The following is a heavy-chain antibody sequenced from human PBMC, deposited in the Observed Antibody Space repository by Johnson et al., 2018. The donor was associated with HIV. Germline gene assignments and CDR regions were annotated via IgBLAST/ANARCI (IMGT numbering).Heavy chain of an antibody. CDR1: GFSFSSYA. V-gene: IGHV3-NL1*01. Sequence: QVQLVESGGGVVQPGGSLRLSCAASGFSFSSYALHWVRQAPGKGLEWVSAISGSGGSTYYADSVKGRFTISRDNSKNTLYLQINSLRAEDTAVYYCARGGAAAGPDAFDIWGQGTMVTVSS. CDR2: ISGSGGST. J-gene: IGHJ3*02. CDR3: ARGGAAAGPDAFDI. D-gene: IGHD6-13*01.